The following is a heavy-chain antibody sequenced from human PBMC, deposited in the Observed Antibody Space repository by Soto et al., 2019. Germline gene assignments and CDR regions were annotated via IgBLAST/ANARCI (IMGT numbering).Heavy chain of an antibody. CDR2: ISGYNGNT. D-gene: IGHD2-21*01. Sequence: ASVKVSCKASGYTFNTYAITWVRQAPGQGLEWMGWISGYNGNTNYAQTLQGRGTMTTDTSTSTAYLELRSLRSDDTAVYYCARTVEYDSIPYYYADFWGQGTLVTVPQ. CDR1: GYTFNTYA. CDR3: ARTVEYDSIPYYYADF. J-gene: IGHJ4*01. V-gene: IGHV1-18*01.